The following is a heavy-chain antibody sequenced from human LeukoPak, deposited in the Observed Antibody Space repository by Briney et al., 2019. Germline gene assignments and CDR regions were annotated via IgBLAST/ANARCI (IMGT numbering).Heavy chain of an antibody. J-gene: IGHJ5*02. CDR1: GGSISSADYY. D-gene: IGHD1-26*01. V-gene: IGHV4-30-4*08. Sequence: SETLSLTCTVSGGSISSADYYWSWIRQPPGKGLEWIGYIYYSGSTYYNPSLKSRVTISVDTSKNQFSLKLSSVTAADTAVYYCARHFYRGFDPWAREPWSPSPQ. CDR3: ARHFYRGFDP. CDR2: IYYSGST.